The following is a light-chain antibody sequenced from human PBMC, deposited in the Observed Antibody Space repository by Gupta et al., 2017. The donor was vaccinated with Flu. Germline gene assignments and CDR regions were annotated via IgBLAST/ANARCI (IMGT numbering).Light chain of an antibody. CDR3: SSGDSTGNRWV. V-gene: IGLV3-10*01. CDR1: AMPKKN. J-gene: IGLJ3*02. CDR2: DDN. Sequence: GQTATITCTGDAMPKKNAHWYQQKSGTAPVLVMYDDNKRPSGIPQRFSGSTSGTTATLTINGAQVEDEGVYYCSSGDSTGNRWVFGGGTQLTVL.